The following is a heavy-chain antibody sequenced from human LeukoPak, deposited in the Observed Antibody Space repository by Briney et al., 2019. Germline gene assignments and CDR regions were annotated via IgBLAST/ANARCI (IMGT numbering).Heavy chain of an antibody. CDR3: ARDGNYDILTGYGDY. D-gene: IGHD3-9*01. CDR1: GFTLSSYP. Sequence: GGSLRLSCVASGFTLSSYPMHWVRQAPGKGLEWVAVISYDGSNKYYADSVKGRFTISRDNSKNTLYLQMNSLRAEDTAVYYCARDGNYDILTGYGDYWGQGTLVTVSS. J-gene: IGHJ4*02. CDR2: ISYDGSNK. V-gene: IGHV3-30-3*01.